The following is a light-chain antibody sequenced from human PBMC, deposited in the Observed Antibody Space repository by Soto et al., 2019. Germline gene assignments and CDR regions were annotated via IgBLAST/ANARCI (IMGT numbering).Light chain of an antibody. Sequence: QPELTQSPSASASLGASVKLTCTLSSGHSSYAIAWHQQQPEKGPRYLMNINSDGSHTKGDGIPDRFSGSSSGAERYLTISSLQSEDEADYYCQTWGTGIRVFGGGTKLTVL. V-gene: IGLV4-69*01. CDR3: QTWGTGIRV. CDR1: SGHSSYA. CDR2: INSDGSH. J-gene: IGLJ3*02.